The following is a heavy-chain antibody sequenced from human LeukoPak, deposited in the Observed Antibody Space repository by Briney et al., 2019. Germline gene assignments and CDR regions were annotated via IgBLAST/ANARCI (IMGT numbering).Heavy chain of an antibody. CDR1: GFTFSNYD. Sequence: GGSLRLSCAASGFTFSNYDMIWVRQAPGKGLEWVAVISYGGSNKYYADSVKGRVTISRDNAKNPLYLQMNSLRAEDTAVYDCASGSDAYYYDMDVWGQGTTVTVSS. J-gene: IGHJ6*02. V-gene: IGHV3-30*03. CDR2: ISYGGSNK. CDR3: ASGSDAYYYDMDV.